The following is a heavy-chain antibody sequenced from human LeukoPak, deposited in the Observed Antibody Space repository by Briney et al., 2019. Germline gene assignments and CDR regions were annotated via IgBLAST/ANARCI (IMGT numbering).Heavy chain of an antibody. J-gene: IGHJ6*02. D-gene: IGHD2-21*02. CDR2: IYPGDSDT. V-gene: IGHV5-51*01. CDR3: AVTSKTNYYYYYGMDV. CDR1: GYSFTTYW. Sequence: GESLKIPCQSSGYSFTTYWIGWVRQMPGKGLEWMGIIYPGDSDTRYSPSFQGQVTISADKSISTAYLQWSGLKASDTAMYYCAVTSKTNYYYYYGMDVWGQGTTVTVSS.